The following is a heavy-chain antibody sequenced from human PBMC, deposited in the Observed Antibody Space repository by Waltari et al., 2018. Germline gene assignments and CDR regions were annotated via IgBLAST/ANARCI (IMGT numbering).Heavy chain of an antibody. CDR3: ARDRYCSSTSCYGIDY. CDR1: GFTFSSYW. V-gene: IGHV3-74*01. Sequence: EVQLVESGGGLVQPGGSLRLSCAASGFTFSSYWMHWVRQAPGKGLVWVSLINSDGSSTSYADSVKGRFTISRDNAKNTLYLQMNSLRAEDTAVYYCARDRYCSSTSCYGIDYWGQGTLVTVSS. CDR2: INSDGSST. D-gene: IGHD2-2*01. J-gene: IGHJ4*02.